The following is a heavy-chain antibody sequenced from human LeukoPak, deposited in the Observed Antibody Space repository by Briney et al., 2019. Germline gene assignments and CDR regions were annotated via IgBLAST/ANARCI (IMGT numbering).Heavy chain of an antibody. J-gene: IGHJ4*02. D-gene: IGHD6-19*01. Sequence: GASVRVSCKVSGYTLTELSMHWVRQAPGKGLEWMGGFDPEDGETIYAQKFQGRVTMTEDTSTDTAYMELSSLRSDDTAVYYCARDKDMGAVAGTFDYWGQGTLVTVSS. CDR3: ARDKDMGAVAGTFDY. V-gene: IGHV1-24*01. CDR1: GYTLTELS. CDR2: FDPEDGET.